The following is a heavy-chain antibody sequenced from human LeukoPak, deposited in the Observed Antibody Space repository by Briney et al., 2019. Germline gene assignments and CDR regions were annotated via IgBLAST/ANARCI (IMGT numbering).Heavy chain of an antibody. V-gene: IGHV4-34*04. J-gene: IGHJ4*03. CDR2: IGHRGIS. CDR3: ATRSLTSAAARCFDD. D-gene: IGHD2-2*01. CDR1: AESSTGYF. Sequence: SETLSLTHSVHAESSTGYFWRGIREVPGRGLYWIGEIGHRGISNKNPCLKSRAAILVDTSNSRFSLSLASVTAADTATYSCATRSLTSAAARCFDDWGQGTVVTVSS.